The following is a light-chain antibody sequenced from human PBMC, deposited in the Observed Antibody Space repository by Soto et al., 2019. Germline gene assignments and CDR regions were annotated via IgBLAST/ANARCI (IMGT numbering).Light chain of an antibody. CDR2: GAS. V-gene: IGKV1-9*01. J-gene: IGKJ5*01. CDR1: QGISSY. CDR3: QQLNAYPLT. Sequence: DIQMPPSPSTLSASVGARVTITCRASQGISSYLAWFQQKPGRAPNLLIYGASTLQSGVPSRFSGSGSGTDFTLTISNLQPEEFATYYCQQLNAYPLTFGQGTRLENK.